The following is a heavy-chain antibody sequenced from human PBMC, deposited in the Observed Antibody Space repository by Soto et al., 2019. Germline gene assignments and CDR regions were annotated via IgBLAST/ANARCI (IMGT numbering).Heavy chain of an antibody. CDR1: GGTFSSYP. D-gene: IGHD3-22*01. V-gene: IGHV1-69*06. CDR3: ATQSYYYDRSGYAYDAFDI. CDR2: IIPIIGTA. J-gene: IGHJ3*02. Sequence: QVQVVQSGAEVKKPGSSVKVSCKASGGTFSSYPISWVRQAPGQGLEWMVGIIPIIGTAAYTQKFQGRVTITADKSTGTAYMVLSSLRSEDTALYYCATQSYYYDRSGYAYDAFDIWGQGTMVTVSS.